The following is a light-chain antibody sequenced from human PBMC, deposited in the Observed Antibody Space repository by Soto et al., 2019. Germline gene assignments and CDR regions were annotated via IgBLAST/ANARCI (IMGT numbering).Light chain of an antibody. V-gene: IGLV2-14*01. CDR3: FSYKSIGTYV. CDR2: EVS. J-gene: IGLJ1*01. CDR1: SSDVGNYKY. Sequence: QSVLTQPASVSGSPGQSITISCTGTSSDVGNYKYVSWYQQHPGKAPKLMIYEVSNRPLGVSNRFSGSKSGNTASLTISGLHAEDETDYSCFSYKSIGTYVFGTGTKGTV.